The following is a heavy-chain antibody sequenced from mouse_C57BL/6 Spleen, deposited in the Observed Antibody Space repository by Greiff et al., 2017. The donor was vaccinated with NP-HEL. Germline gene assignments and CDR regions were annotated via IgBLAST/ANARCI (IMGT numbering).Heavy chain of an antibody. Sequence: VQLQQPGAELVRPGTSVKLSCKASGYTFTSYWMHWVKQRPGQGLEWIGVIDPSDSYTNYNQKFKGKATLTVDTSSSTAYMQLSSLTSEDSAVYYCARWGDFFAYWGQGTLVTVSA. CDR2: IDPSDSYT. V-gene: IGHV1-59*01. CDR3: ARWGDFFAY. J-gene: IGHJ3*01. CDR1: GYTFTSYW.